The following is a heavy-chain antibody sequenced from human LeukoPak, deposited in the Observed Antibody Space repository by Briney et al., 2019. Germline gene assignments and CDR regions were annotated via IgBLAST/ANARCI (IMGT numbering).Heavy chain of an antibody. Sequence: GGPLRLSCAASGFTFSSYAMHWVRQAPGKGLEWVAVISYDGNNKYYADSVEGRFTISRDNSNNTLYLQMNSLRAEDTAVYYCARSRRRELLGTYFDYWGQGTLVTVSS. D-gene: IGHD1-26*01. V-gene: IGHV3-30*04. CDR2: ISYDGNNK. CDR3: ARSRRRELLGTYFDY. J-gene: IGHJ4*02. CDR1: GFTFSSYA.